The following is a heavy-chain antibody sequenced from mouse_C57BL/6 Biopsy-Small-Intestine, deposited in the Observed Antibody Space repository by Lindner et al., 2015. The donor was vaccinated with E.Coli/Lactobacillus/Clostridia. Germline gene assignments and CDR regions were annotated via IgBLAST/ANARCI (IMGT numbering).Heavy chain of an antibody. J-gene: IGHJ1*03. CDR2: IYPGDGDT. Sequence: VQLQESGAELVKPGASVKISCKASGYAFSSYWMSWVIQRPGKGLEWIGQIYPGDGDTNYNGKFKGKATLTVDTSSSTAYMELHSLTSEDSAVYFCARCPNYGSSYPWYFDVWGTGTTVTVSS. CDR3: ARCPNYGSSYPWYFDV. D-gene: IGHD1-1*01. V-gene: IGHV1-80*01. CDR1: GYAFSSYW.